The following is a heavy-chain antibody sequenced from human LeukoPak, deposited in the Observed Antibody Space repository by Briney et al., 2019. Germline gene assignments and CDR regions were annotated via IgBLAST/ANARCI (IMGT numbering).Heavy chain of an antibody. D-gene: IGHD6-19*01. V-gene: IGHV1-18*01. CDR2: ISAYNGNT. J-gene: IGHJ5*02. CDR3: AREGSQYSSGRSWFDP. Sequence: ASVKVSCKASGYTFTSYGISWVRQAPGQGLEWMGWISAYNGNTNYAQKLQGRATMTTDTSTSTAYMELRSLRSDDTAVYYCAREGSQYSSGRSWFDPWGQGTLVTVSS. CDR1: GYTFTSYG.